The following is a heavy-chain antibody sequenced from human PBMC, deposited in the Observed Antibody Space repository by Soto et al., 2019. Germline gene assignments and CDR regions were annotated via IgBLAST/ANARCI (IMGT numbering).Heavy chain of an antibody. D-gene: IGHD4-17*01. CDR3: RVWDGDASFYSYYGMDV. V-gene: IGHV4-39*01. CDR1: GGSISSSSYY. J-gene: IGHJ6*02. Sequence: QLQLQESGPGLVKPSETLSLTCTVSGGSISSSSYYWGWIRQPPGKGLEWIGSIYYSGSTSYNPSLMRPVTISVDTSKNQSSLKLSSVTAADTAVYYCRVWDGDASFYSYYGMDVWGQGTTVTVSS. CDR2: IYYSGST.